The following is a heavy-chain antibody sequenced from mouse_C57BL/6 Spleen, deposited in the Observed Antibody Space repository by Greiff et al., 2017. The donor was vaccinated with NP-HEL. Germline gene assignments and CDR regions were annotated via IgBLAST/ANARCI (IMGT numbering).Heavy chain of an antibody. Sequence: EVQLQESGPGMVKPSQSLSLTCTVTGYSITSGYDWHWIRHFPGNKLEWMGYISYSGSTNYNPSLKSRISITHDTSKNHFFLKLNSVTTEDTATYYCARESWDGYFDYWGQGTTLTVSS. CDR3: ARESWDGYFDY. CDR1: GYSITSGYD. J-gene: IGHJ2*01. CDR2: ISYSGST. D-gene: IGHD4-1*01. V-gene: IGHV3-1*01.